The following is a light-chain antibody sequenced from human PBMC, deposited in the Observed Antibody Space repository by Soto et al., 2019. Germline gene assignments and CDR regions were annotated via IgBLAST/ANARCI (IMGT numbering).Light chain of an antibody. V-gene: IGKV2D-29*01. CDR1: QTLQHSNGKSY. CDR2: EVS. Sequence: EIVMTQTPPSLSVTPGQSASISCRSSQTLQHSNGKSYLYWYLQKAGQAPQLLICEVSKRFSGVPDRFSGSGAGTDFTLRISRVEAEDVGVYYCLQSLQFSLTFGGGTKVEIK. CDR3: LQSLQFSLT. J-gene: IGKJ4*01.